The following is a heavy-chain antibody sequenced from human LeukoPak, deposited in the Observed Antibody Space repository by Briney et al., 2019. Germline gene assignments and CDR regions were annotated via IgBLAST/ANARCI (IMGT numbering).Heavy chain of an antibody. CDR3: AREGVATSIDY. CDR1: GFTFSSYE. CDR2: INWNGGST. Sequence: GGSVRLSCAASGFTFSSYEMNWVRQAPGKGLEWVSGINWNGGSTGYADSVKGRFTISRDNAKKSLYLQMNSLRAEDTAVYYCAREGVATSIDYWGQGTLVTVSS. V-gene: IGHV3-20*04. J-gene: IGHJ4*02. D-gene: IGHD5-12*01.